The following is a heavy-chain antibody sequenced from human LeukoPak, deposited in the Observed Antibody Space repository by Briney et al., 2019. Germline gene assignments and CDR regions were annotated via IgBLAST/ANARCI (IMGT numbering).Heavy chain of an antibody. J-gene: IGHJ4*02. CDR3: ARVKIWELLPRDY. D-gene: IGHD1-26*01. Sequence: GASVTVSHTASGYTFTIYAISCVRQAPRQGLEWMGWINAYNGNTNYTQKPEGRVTITTHTSTSTAYMELRSLRSDDTAVYYCARVKIWELLPRDYWGQGTLVTVSS. CDR2: INAYNGNT. V-gene: IGHV1-18*01. CDR1: GYTFTIYA.